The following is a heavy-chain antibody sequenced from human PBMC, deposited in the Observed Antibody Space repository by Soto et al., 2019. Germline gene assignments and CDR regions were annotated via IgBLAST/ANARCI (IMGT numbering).Heavy chain of an antibody. CDR2: VYYSGSA. CDR3: ASGQYYGDSDY. Sequence: PSETLSLTCTVSGGSIALTTYYWTWVRQPPGKGLEWIGYVYYSGSADYNPSLRSRVTISVDTSKNQFSLKLSSVTTADTAVYFCASGQYYGDSDYCGQGTPVTVSS. D-gene: IGHD2-21*01. J-gene: IGHJ4*01. CDR1: GGSIALTTYY. V-gene: IGHV4-61*01.